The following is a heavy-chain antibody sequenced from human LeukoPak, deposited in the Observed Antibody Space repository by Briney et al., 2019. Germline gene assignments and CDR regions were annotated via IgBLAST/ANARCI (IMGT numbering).Heavy chain of an antibody. CDR2: ISGGGGDT. V-gene: IGHV3-43*02. Sequence: GGSLRLSCAASGFTFDDYAMHWVRQAPGKGLEWVSLISGGGGDTYYADSVKGRFTISRDNSKNSLYLQMNSLRTEDTALYYCAKDMGYYYDSSGYYYYYYGMDVWGQGTTVTVSS. CDR3: AKDMGYYYDSSGYYYYYYGMDV. D-gene: IGHD3-22*01. J-gene: IGHJ6*02. CDR1: GFTFDDYA.